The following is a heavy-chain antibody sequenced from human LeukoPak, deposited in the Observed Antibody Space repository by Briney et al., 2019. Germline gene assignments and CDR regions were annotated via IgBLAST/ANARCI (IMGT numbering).Heavy chain of an antibody. J-gene: IGHJ2*01. CDR3: ARQYTTSRATWFFDL. CDR2: ISFDGNDK. D-gene: IGHD2-2*02. Sequence: GGSLRLSCAASGFTFSNYAMHWVRQAPGKGLEWVAVISFDGNDKYYADSVKGRFTISRDDSVNTLYLQMNSLRAEDTAVYYCARQYTTSRATWFFDLWGRGTLVTVSS. V-gene: IGHV3-30*04. CDR1: GFTFSNYA.